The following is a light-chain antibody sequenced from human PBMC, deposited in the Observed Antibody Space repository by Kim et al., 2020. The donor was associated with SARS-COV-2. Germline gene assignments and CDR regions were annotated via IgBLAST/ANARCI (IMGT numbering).Light chain of an antibody. CDR3: SSYTSSSTLVV. CDR1: SSDVGDYNY. J-gene: IGLJ2*01. CDR2: DVS. Sequence: QSITISCTGTSSDVGDYNYVSWYQQHPGKAPKLMIYDVSNRPSGVTNRFSGSKSGNTASLTISGLQAEDEADYYCSSYTSSSTLVVFGGGTQLTVL. V-gene: IGLV2-14*03.